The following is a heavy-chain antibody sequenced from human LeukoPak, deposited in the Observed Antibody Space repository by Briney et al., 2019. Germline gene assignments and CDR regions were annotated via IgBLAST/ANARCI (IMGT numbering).Heavy chain of an antibody. CDR1: GFTFSIYS. V-gene: IGHV3-21*01. CDR2: ISSSSSYI. CDR3: ARARSGWYVDYD. D-gene: IGHD6-19*01. Sequence: GGSLRLSCAASGFTFSIYSMNWVRQAPGKGLEWVSSISSSSSYIYYADSVKGRFNISRDNAKNSLYLQMNSLRAEDTAVYYCARARSGWYVDYDWGQGTLVTVSS. J-gene: IGHJ4*02.